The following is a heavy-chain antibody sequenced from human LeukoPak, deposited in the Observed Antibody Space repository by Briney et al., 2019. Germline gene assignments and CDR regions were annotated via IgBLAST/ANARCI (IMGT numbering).Heavy chain of an antibody. J-gene: IGHJ4*02. CDR1: GGSISSGSYY. CDR3: ARRGPSFVGFDY. D-gene: IGHD2-21*01. Sequence: PSETLSLTCTVSGGSISSGSYYWSWIRQPPGKGLEWIGYIYYSGSTNYNPSLKSRVTISVDTSKNQFSLKLSSVTAADTAVYYCARRGPSFVGFDYWGQGTLVTVSS. CDR2: IYYSGST. V-gene: IGHV4-61*01.